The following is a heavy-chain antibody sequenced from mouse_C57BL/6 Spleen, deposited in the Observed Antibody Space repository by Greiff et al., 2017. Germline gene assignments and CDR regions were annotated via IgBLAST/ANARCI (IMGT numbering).Heavy chain of an antibody. Sequence: VQLQQSGPELVKPGASVKISCKASGYAFSSSWMNWVKQRPGKGLEWIGRIYPGDGDTNYNGKFKGKATLTADKSSSTAYMQLSSLTSEDSAVYFCARGDSNYGGYFDYWGQGTTLTVSS. J-gene: IGHJ2*01. V-gene: IGHV1-82*01. CDR3: ARGDSNYGGYFDY. CDR1: GYAFSSSW. CDR2: IYPGDGDT. D-gene: IGHD2-5*01.